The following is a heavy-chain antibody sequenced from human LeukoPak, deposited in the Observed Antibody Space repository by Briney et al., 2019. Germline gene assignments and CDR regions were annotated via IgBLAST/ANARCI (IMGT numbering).Heavy chain of an antibody. CDR1: GGSLSSSGHW. CDR3: ARQSGDQSSAWYFDA. V-gene: IGHV4-39*01. CDR2: IHYSGKV. D-gene: IGHD6-19*01. J-gene: IGHJ4*02. Sequence: SETLSLTCTVSGGSLSSSGHWWVWIRQPPGKGLEWIGSIHYSGKVYYNPSLKSRVTTSEDTSTDQFSLRLSSATAADTAIYYCARQSGDQSSAWYFDAWGQGTLVTVSS.